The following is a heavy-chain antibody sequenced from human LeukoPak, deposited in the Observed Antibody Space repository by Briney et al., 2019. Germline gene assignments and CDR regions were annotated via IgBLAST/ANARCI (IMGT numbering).Heavy chain of an antibody. D-gene: IGHD4-23*01. Sequence: PWETLSLTCTVSGDSISSYYWSWIRQPPGKGLEWIGYIYYSGSTNYNPSLKSRVTMSVDTSKNQFSLKLSSVTAADTAVYYCAGGYGDNSFDYWGQGTLVTVSS. CDR1: GDSISSYY. CDR2: IYYSGST. V-gene: IGHV4-59*01. J-gene: IGHJ4*02. CDR3: AGGYGDNSFDY.